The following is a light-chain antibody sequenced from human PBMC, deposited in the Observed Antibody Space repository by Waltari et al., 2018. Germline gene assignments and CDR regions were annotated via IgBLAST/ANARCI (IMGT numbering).Light chain of an antibody. CDR2: DVR. J-gene: IGLJ2*01. Sequence: QSALTQPASVSGSPGQSITISCTGTSSDVGGYKYVPLYQQHPGKAPKLMIYDVRERPSWVSNCFSGSKSDNTASLTIAGLQADDEADYYCCSYAGSGTYVFGGGTKLTVL. CDR3: CSYAGSGTYV. V-gene: IGLV2-23*02. CDR1: SSDVGGYKY.